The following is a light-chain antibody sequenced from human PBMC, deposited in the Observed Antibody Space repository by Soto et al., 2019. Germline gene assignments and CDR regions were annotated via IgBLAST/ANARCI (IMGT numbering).Light chain of an antibody. Sequence: DIVMTQSPDSLAVSLGERATINCKSSQSVLYSSNNKNYLAWYQQRPGQPPKLLIYWASTRESGVPDRFSGSGSVTDFTLTITSLQADDVAVYYGQQYESTPPTFGQGTKLEIK. V-gene: IGKV4-1*01. CDR1: QSVLYSSNNKNY. CDR3: QQYESTPPT. J-gene: IGKJ2*01. CDR2: WAS.